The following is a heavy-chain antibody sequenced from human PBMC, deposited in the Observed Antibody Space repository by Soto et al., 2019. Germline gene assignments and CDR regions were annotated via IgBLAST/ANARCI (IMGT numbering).Heavy chain of an antibody. J-gene: IGHJ5*02. D-gene: IGHD3-3*01. CDR1: GFTFSSYS. CDR2: ISSSSSYI. CDR3: ARAEEWLVEGSWFDP. Sequence: EVQLVESGGGLVKPGGSLRLSCAASGFTFSSYSMNWVRQAPGKGLEWVSSISSSSSYIYYADSVKGRFTISRDNAKNSLYQQMNSLRAEDTGVYYCARAEEWLVEGSWFDPWGQGTLVTVSS. V-gene: IGHV3-21*01.